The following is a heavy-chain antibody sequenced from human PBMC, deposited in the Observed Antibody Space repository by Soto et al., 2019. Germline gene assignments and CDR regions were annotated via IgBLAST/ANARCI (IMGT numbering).Heavy chain of an antibody. J-gene: IGHJ4*02. CDR1: GYSFTSYW. CDR2: IYPGDSDT. Sequence: GESLKISCKGSGYSFTSYWIGWVRQMPGKGLEWMGIIYPGDSDTRYSPSFQGQVTISADKSISTAYLQWSSLKASDTAMYYCARLLGGHYDILTGYYRPFDYWGQGTLVTVSS. CDR3: ARLLGGHYDILTGYYRPFDY. V-gene: IGHV5-51*01. D-gene: IGHD3-9*01.